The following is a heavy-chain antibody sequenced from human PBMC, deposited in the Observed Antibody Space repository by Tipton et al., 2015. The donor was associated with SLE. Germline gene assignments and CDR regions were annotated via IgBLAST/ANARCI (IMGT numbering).Heavy chain of an antibody. V-gene: IGHV4-31*03. CDR2: IFYRGST. J-gene: IGHJ4*02. CDR3: ARGIGDFDS. D-gene: IGHD4-17*01. CDR1: GGSISSGDNY. Sequence: TLSLTCTVSGGSISSGDNYWTWIRQPPGKGLEWIGCIFYRGSTYYNPSLKSRVSISVDTSKNQFFLKLSYLTAADTAVYYCARGIGDFDSWGQGTLVTVSS.